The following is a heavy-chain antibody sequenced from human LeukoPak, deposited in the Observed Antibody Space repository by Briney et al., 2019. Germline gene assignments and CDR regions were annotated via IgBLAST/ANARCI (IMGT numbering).Heavy chain of an antibody. CDR2: IYYCGST. V-gene: IGHV4-31*03. CDR3: ARGVRQWLANFDY. J-gene: IGHJ4*02. D-gene: IGHD6-19*01. CDR1: GGSISSGGYY. Sequence: PSETLSLTCTVSGGSISSGGYYWSWIRQHPGKGLEWLGYIYYCGSTYYNPSVKSRVTISVDTSKNQFSLKLSSVTAGDTAVYYCARGVRQWLANFDYWGQGTLVNVSS.